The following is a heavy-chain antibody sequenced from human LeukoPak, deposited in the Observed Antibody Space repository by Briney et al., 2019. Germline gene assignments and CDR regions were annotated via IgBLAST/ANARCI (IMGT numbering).Heavy chain of an antibody. J-gene: IGHJ4*02. CDR3: ARDRPTYYYDSSGYLDY. CDR2: IYYSGST. CDR1: GGSISSYY. D-gene: IGHD3-22*01. Sequence: KPSETLSLTCTVSGGSISSYYWSWIRQPPGKGLEWIGYIYYSGSTNYNPSLKSRVTISVDTSKNQFSLKLSSVTAADTAVYYCARDRPTYYYDSSGYLDYWGQGTPVTVSS. V-gene: IGHV4-59*01.